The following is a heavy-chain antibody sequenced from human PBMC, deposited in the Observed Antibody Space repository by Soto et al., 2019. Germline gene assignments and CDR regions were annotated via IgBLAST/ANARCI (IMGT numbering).Heavy chain of an antibody. CDR3: ARGRLISLYYFDY. CDR2: IGTAGDT. CDR1: GFTFSNYD. Sequence: EVQLVESGGGLVQPGGSLRLSCAASGFTFSNYDMHWARQVTGKGLEWVSTIGTAGDTYYPGSVKGRFTISRENAKNSLYLQMNSLRAEDTAVYYCARGRLISLYYFDYWGQGTLVTVSS. J-gene: IGHJ4*02. D-gene: IGHD2-15*01. V-gene: IGHV3-13*01.